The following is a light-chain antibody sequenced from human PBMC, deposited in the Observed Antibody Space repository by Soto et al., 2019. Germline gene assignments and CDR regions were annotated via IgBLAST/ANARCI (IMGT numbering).Light chain of an antibody. Sequence: QSVLTQPPSASGTPGQRVTISCSGSSSNIGSNYVYWYQQLPGTAPKLLIYRNNQRPSGVPDRFSGSKSGTSASLAISGLRYEDEADYYCAAWDDSLSCLYVFGPGTKLTVL. J-gene: IGLJ1*01. CDR3: AAWDDSLSCLYV. V-gene: IGLV1-47*01. CDR2: RNN. CDR1: SSNIGSNY.